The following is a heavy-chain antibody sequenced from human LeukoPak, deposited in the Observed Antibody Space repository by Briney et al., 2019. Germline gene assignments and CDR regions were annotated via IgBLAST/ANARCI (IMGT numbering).Heavy chain of an antibody. CDR3: TRVMWDSSGYPIDY. CDR2: ISGNGGRT. Sequence: GGSLRLSCAASGFTFNSYAMSWVRQAPGKGLEWVSAISGNGGRTYYADSVKGRFTTSRDNSKNTLNLQMHRLRVEDTAVYYCTRVMWDSSGYPIDYWGQGSLVTVCS. J-gene: IGHJ4*02. D-gene: IGHD3-22*01. CDR1: GFTFNSYA. V-gene: IGHV3-23*01.